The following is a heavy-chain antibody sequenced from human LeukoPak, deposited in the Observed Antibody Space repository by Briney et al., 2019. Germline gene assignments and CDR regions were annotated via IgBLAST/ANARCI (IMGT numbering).Heavy chain of an antibody. J-gene: IGHJ4*02. D-gene: IGHD6-19*01. CDR1: GFTSSTYW. V-gene: IGHV3-74*01. CDR2: INPDGTTT. CDR3: ARVSIGWYSFDY. Sequence: LSGGSLRLSCAASGFTSSTYWMHWVRQAPGKGLLWVSRINPDGTTTSYADSVKGRFTISRDNAKDTVYLQMNSLRAEDTAVYYCARVSIGWYSFDYWGQGTLVTVSS.